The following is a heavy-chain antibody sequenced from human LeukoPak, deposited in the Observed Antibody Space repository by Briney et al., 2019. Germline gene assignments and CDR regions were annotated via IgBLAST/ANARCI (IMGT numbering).Heavy chain of an antibody. CDR1: GGSISSGDYY. D-gene: IGHD6-19*01. CDR2: IYYNGRT. J-gene: IGHJ4*02. CDR3: AREAPYSSGWYGDYFDY. V-gene: IGHV4-31*11. Sequence: PSETLSLTCAVSGGSISSGDYYWSWIRQHPGKGLEWIGYIYYNGRTYLNPSLESRVTISVDTSKNQFSLRLSSVTAADTAVYYCAREAPYSSGWYGDYFDYWGQGTLVTVSS.